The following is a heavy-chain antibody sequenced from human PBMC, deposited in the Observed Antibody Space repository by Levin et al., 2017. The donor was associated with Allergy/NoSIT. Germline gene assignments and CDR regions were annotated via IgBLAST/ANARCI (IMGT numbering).Heavy chain of an antibody. V-gene: IGHV3-11*01. CDR3: ARDSPPGRGWYDAFDI. D-gene: IGHD6-19*01. Sequence: GGSLRLSCAASGFTFSDYYMSWIRQAPGKGLEWVSYISSSGSTIYYADSVKGRFTISRDNAKNSLYLQMNSLRAEDTAVYYCARDSPPGRGWYDAFDIWGQGTMVTVSS. CDR2: ISSSGSTI. CDR1: GFTFSDYY. J-gene: IGHJ3*02.